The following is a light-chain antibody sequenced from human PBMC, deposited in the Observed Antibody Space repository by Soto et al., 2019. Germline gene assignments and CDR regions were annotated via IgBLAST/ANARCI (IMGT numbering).Light chain of an antibody. CDR1: QGIGND. CDR2: AAS. J-gene: IGKJ4*01. CDR3: LQDYSYPFT. V-gene: IGKV1-6*01. Sequence: AIQMTQSPSSLSASVGDRVTITCRASQGIGNDLGWYQQKPGKAPTLLIYAASSLQSGVPSRFSGSGSGTDFTLTISSLQPEDFATYYCLQDYSYPFTFGGGTKVEIK.